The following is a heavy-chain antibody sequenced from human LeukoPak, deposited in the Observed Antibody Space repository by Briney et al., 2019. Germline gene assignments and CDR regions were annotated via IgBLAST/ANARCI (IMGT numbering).Heavy chain of an antibody. Sequence: GASVKVSCKASGGTFSSYTISWVRQAPGQGLEWMGGIIPIFGTANYAQKFQGRVTITADDSTSTAYMELSSLRSEDTAVYYCARGRATVTTVFGWFDPWGQGTLVTVSS. CDR3: ARGRATVTTVFGWFDP. CDR1: GGTFSSYT. D-gene: IGHD4-17*01. J-gene: IGHJ5*02. CDR2: IIPIFGTA. V-gene: IGHV1-69*13.